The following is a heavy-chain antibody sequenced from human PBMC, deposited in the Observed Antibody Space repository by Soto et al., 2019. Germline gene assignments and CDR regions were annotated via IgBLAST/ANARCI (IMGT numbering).Heavy chain of an antibody. V-gene: IGHV3-15*01. CDR2: IKSKTDGGTT. J-gene: IGHJ4*02. CDR3: TTPKYYDILTGYYQHPG. CDR1: GFTFSNAW. D-gene: IGHD3-9*01. Sequence: EVQLVESGGGLVKPGGSLRLSCAASGFTFSNAWMSWVRQAPGKGLEWVGRIKSKTDGGTTDYAAPVKGRFTISRDDSKNTLYLQMNSLKTEDTAVYYCTTPKYYDILTGYYQHPGWGQGTLVTVSS.